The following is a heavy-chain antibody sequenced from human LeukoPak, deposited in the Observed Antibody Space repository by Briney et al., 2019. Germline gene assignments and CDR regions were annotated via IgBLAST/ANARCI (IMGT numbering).Heavy chain of an antibody. D-gene: IGHD3-22*01. CDR3: VKELTSYDSSGRYTSRYRPLDN. J-gene: IGHJ4*02. Sequence: GGSLRLSCSASGFTFGSYAMHWVRQAPGKGLNYVSTIRSNGGSTYYADSVKGRFTVSRDNSKNTLYLQLTSLRAEDTAVYYCVKELTSYDSSGRYTSRYRPLDNWGQGTLVTVSS. CDR1: GFTFGSYA. V-gene: IGHV3-64D*06. CDR2: IRSNGGST.